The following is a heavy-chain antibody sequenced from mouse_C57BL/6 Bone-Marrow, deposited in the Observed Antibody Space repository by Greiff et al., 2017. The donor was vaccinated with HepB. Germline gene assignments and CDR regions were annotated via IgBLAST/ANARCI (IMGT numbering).Heavy chain of an antibody. V-gene: IGHV1-82*01. J-gene: IGHJ1*03. CDR2: IYPGDGDT. CDR3: ARSYDGYRYFDV. D-gene: IGHD2-3*01. CDR1: GYAFSSSW. Sequence: VKLQQSGPELVKPGASVKISCKASGYAFSSSWMNWVKQRPGKGLEWIGRIYPGDGDTNYNGKFKGKATLTADKSSSTAYMQLSSLTSEDSAVYFCARSYDGYRYFDVWGTGTTVTVSS.